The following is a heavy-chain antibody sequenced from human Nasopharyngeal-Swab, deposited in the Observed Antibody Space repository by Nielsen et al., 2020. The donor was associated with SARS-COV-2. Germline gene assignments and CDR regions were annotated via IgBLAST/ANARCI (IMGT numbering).Heavy chain of an antibody. CDR1: AYSFTTYG. V-gene: IGHV1-18*04. D-gene: IGHD1-26*01. CDR2: INAYNGNT. J-gene: IGHJ4*02. CDR3: ASPTRTSGTYSLGY. Sequence: ASVKVSCKASAYSFTTYGISWVRQAPGQGLEWMGWINAYNGNTNYAQNFQGRVTMTTDTSTSTAYMELRSLRSGDTAVYYCASPTRTSGTYSLGYWGQGTLVTVSS.